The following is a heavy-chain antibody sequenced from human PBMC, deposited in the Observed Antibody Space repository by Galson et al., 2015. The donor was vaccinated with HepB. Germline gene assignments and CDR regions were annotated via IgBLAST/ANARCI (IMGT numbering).Heavy chain of an antibody. V-gene: IGHV3-23*01. CDR1: GFTFSSYA. Sequence: SLRLSCAASGFTFSSYAMSWVRQAPGKGLEWVSAISGSGGSTYYADSVKGRFTISRDNSKNTLYLQMNSLRAEDTAVYYCAKDNKAVVVVIIGVFDYWGQGTLVTVSS. CDR3: AKDNKAVVVVIIGVFDY. J-gene: IGHJ4*02. D-gene: IGHD3-22*01. CDR2: ISGSGGST.